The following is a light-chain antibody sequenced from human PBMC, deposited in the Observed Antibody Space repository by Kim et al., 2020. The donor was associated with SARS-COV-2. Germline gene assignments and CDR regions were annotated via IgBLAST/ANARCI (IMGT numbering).Light chain of an antibody. CDR2: DAS. V-gene: IGKV1-27*01. CDR1: QGISNH. CDR3: QKYDSAPWT. J-gene: IGKJ1*01. Sequence: DIQMTQSPSSLSASVGDVVTITCRASQGISNHLAWYQQKPGKVPQVLIYDASALQSGVPSRFSGSRSGTDFTLTISSLQPEDVATYYCQKYDSAPWTFGQGTKVDIK.